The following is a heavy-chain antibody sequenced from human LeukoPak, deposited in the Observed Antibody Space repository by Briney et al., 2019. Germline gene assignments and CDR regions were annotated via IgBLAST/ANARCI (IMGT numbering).Heavy chain of an antibody. V-gene: IGHV4-34*01. CDR1: GGSFSGYY. Sequence: PSETLSLTCAVYGGSFSGYYWSWIRQPPGKGLEWIGEINHSGSTNYNPSLKSRVTISVDTSKNQFSLKLSSVTAADTAVYYCARQDCGGDCYYPLDYWGQGTLVTVSS. CDR3: ARQDCGGDCYYPLDY. D-gene: IGHD2-21*02. J-gene: IGHJ4*02. CDR2: INHSGST.